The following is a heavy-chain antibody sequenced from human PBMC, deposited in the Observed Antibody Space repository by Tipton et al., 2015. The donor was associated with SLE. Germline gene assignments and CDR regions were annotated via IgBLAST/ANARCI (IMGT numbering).Heavy chain of an antibody. Sequence: SLRLSCAASGFTFSSYTMHWVRQAPGKGLEYVAAISSDGGSTFYADSVKGRFTASRDISKNTLYLQMGSLRVEDTAVYYCAREGDSPFKYFGMDVWGQGTTVTVSS. V-gene: IGHV3-64*02. CDR2: ISSDGGST. J-gene: IGHJ6*02. CDR3: AREGDSPFKYFGMDV. D-gene: IGHD2-21*02. CDR1: GFTFSSYT.